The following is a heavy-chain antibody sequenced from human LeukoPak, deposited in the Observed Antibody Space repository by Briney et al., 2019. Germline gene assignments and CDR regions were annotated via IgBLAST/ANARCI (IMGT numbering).Heavy chain of an antibody. Sequence: GGSLRLSCAASGFTFSSYAMSWVRQAPGKGLEWVSAISGSGGSTYYADSVKGRFTISRDNSKNTLYLQMNSLRAEDTAVYYCAKDQGLLWFGELYDWFDPWGQGTLVTVSS. CDR2: ISGSGGST. V-gene: IGHV3-23*01. CDR3: AKDQGLLWFGELYDWFDP. D-gene: IGHD3-10*01. CDR1: GFTFSSYA. J-gene: IGHJ5*02.